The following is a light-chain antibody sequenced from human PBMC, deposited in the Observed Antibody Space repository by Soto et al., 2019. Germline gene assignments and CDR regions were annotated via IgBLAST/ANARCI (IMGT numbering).Light chain of an antibody. V-gene: IGKV3-20*01. CDR3: QQYGSSPRA. J-gene: IGKJ1*01. CDR2: GAS. CDR1: QSVSATY. Sequence: EVVLTKSPGTLSLSPGERATLSCRASQSVSATYIAWYQQKSGQAPRLLLYGASSRATGIPDRFSGSGSGTEFTLTIDRLEPEDFATYYWQQYGSSPRAFGQGTKVDSK.